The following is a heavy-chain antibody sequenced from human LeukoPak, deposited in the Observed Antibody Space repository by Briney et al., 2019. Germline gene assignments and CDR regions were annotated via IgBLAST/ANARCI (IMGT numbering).Heavy chain of an antibody. CDR1: GGSISSSSYY. Sequence: PSETLSLTCTVSGGSISSSSYYWGWIRQPPGKGLEWIGSIYYSGSTYYNPSLKSRVTISVDTSKNQFSLKLSSVTAADTAVYYCARYVFGLVQWFDPWGQGTLVTVSS. J-gene: IGHJ5*02. CDR3: ARYVFGLVQWFDP. CDR2: IYYSGST. D-gene: IGHD3/OR15-3a*01. V-gene: IGHV4-39*07.